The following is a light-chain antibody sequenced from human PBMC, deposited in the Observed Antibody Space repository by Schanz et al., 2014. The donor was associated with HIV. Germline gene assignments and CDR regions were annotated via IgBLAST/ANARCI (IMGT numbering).Light chain of an antibody. CDR2: DNN. Sequence: QSVLTQPPSVSAAPGQTVTISCSGSSSNIGSSSVSWYHHLPGTAPKLLIYDNNKRPSGIPDRFSGSKSGTSPSATLGIAGLQTEDEADYYCATWDRSLSAGVFGGGTKLTVL. V-gene: IGLV1-51*01. CDR3: ATWDRSLSAGV. J-gene: IGLJ3*02. CDR1: SSNIGSSS.